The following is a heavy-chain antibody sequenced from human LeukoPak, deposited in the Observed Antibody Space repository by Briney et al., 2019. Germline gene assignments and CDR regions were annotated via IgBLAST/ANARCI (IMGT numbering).Heavy chain of an antibody. CDR2: IIPIFGTA. D-gene: IGHD6-6*01. V-gene: IGHV1-69*05. J-gene: IGHJ3*02. CDR3: AREIRRSSSSPYLDAFDI. CDR1: GGTFSSYA. Sequence: ASVKVSCKASGGTFSSYAISWVRQAPGQGLEWMGGIIPIFGTANYAQKFQGRVTITTDESTSTAYMELSSLRSEDTAVYYCAREIRRSSSSPYLDAFDIWGQGTMVTVSS.